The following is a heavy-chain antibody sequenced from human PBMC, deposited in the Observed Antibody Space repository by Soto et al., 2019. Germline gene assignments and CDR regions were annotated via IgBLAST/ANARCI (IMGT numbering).Heavy chain of an antibody. J-gene: IGHJ4*02. CDR3: ANRNDSGSGSYYPFDH. D-gene: IGHD3-10*01. CDR2: ISGGGGST. Sequence: GGSLRLSCAASGFTFSSYGMSWVRQAPGKGLEWVSSISGGGGSTYYADSVKGLFTISRDNSRNTLYLQVSGLGAEVTAVYYCANRNDSGSGSYYPFDHWGQGTLVTVSS. V-gene: IGHV3-23*01. CDR1: GFTFSSYG.